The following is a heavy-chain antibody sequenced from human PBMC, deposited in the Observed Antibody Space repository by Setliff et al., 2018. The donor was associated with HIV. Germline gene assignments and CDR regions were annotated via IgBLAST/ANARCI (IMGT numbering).Heavy chain of an antibody. J-gene: IGHJ6*03. Sequence: PGESLKISCKGSGYSFTSYWIGWVRQMPGKGLEWMGIIYPGDSHVRYSPSFQGQVTISADTSISTAYLQWSSLKASDTAMYYCARISRWYCYYMDVWGKGTTVTVSS. V-gene: IGHV5-51*01. CDR2: IYPGDSHV. CDR1: GYSFTSYW. CDR3: ARISRWYCYYMDV. D-gene: IGHD2-15*01.